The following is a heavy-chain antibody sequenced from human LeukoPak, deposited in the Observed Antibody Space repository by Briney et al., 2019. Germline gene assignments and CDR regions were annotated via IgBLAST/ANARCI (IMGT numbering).Heavy chain of an antibody. D-gene: IGHD2-15*01. J-gene: IGHJ5*02. Sequence: ASVKVSCKASGYTFTGYYMHWVRQAPGQGLDWMGRINPNSGGTNYAQKFHGRVTMTRDTSISTAYIELSRLISDDTAVYYCARAMKDCSGGSCYIWFDPWGQGTLVTVSS. CDR3: ARAMKDCSGGSCYIWFDP. CDR1: GYTFTGYY. CDR2: INPNSGGT. V-gene: IGHV1-2*06.